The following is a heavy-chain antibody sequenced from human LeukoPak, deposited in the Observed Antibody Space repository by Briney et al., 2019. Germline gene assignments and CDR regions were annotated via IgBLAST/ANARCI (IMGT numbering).Heavy chain of an antibody. CDR3: ARAGYITDYGDYDY. D-gene: IGHD4-17*01. J-gene: IGHJ4*02. V-gene: IGHV3-21*04. Sequence: PGGSLRLSCAASGFTFSSYSMNWVRQAPGKGLEWVSSISSSSSYKYYADSVKGRFTISRDNAKNSLYLQMNSLRAEDTAVYYCARAGYITDYGDYDYWGQGTLVTVSS. CDR1: GFTFSSYS. CDR2: ISSSSSYK.